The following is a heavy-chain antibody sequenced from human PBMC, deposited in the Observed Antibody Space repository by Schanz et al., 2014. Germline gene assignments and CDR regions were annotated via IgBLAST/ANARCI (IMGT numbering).Heavy chain of an antibody. CDR2: VCYDGSKK. D-gene: IGHD1-26*01. CDR3: VKDLQRELLRDDHYYDMDV. Sequence: LVESGGGVVQPGRSLRLSCAASGFTFSSYGMHWVRQVPGKGLEWVAVVCYDGSKKYYADSVKGRFTTSRDNSKNTMYLQMNSLRAEDTAVYYCVKDLQRELLRDDHYYDMDVWGQGNTVTVSS. CDR1: GFTFSSYG. V-gene: IGHV3-33*06. J-gene: IGHJ6*02.